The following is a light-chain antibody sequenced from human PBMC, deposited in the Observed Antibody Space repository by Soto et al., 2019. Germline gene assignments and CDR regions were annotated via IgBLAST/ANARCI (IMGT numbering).Light chain of an antibody. CDR2: DVS. CDR3: CSHAGSFTLV. V-gene: IGLV2-11*01. CDR1: SSDVGGYNY. Sequence: QSVLTQPRSVSGSPGQSVTISCTGTSSDVGGYNYVSWYQKYPGKAPRLMIYDVSKRPSGVPDRFSGSKSDNTASLTISGLQAEDEADYYCCSHAGSFTLVFGGGTKLTVL. J-gene: IGLJ2*01.